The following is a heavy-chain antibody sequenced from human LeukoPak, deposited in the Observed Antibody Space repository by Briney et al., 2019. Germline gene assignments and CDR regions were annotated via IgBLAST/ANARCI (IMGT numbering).Heavy chain of an antibody. V-gene: IGHV3-7*01. CDR3: ARVRGSGSYEGIFDY. Sequence: GGSLTLSCAVSGFTFSSYWMSWVRQAPGKGLEWVGNIKQDESEKYYLDSVKGRCTIFRDNAKKSLYLKMKSLRAEDTAVYYCARVRGSGSYEGIFDYWGQGTLVTVSS. CDR1: GFTFSSYW. D-gene: IGHD3-10*01. CDR2: IKQDESEK. J-gene: IGHJ4*02.